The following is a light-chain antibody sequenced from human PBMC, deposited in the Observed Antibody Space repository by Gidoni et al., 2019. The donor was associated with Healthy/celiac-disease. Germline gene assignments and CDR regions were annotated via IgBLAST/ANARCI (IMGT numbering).Light chain of an antibody. CDR2: VAS. CDR1: QSVSSY. Sequence: VGRQGPATLSLSPGERATLSCSASQSVSSYLAWYQQKPGQAPRLLIYVASNRATGIPASFSASGSGTDFTLPNSSLEPEDSAVFHCQQRCNLSTFXQXTKVEIK. J-gene: IGKJ1*01. CDR3: QQRCNLST. V-gene: IGKV3-11*01.